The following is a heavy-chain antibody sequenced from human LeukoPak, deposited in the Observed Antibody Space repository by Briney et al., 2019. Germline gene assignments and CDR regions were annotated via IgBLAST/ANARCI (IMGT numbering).Heavy chain of an antibody. D-gene: IGHD3-3*01. V-gene: IGHV4-39*01. J-gene: IGHJ4*02. Sequence: SETLSLTCTVPGGSISSSSYYWGWIRQPPGKGLEWIGSIYYSGSTYYNPSLKSRVTISVDTSKNQFSLKLSSVTAADTAVYYCARFPWSGYDFDYWGQGTLVTVSS. CDR1: GGSISSSSYY. CDR2: IYYSGST. CDR3: ARFPWSGYDFDY.